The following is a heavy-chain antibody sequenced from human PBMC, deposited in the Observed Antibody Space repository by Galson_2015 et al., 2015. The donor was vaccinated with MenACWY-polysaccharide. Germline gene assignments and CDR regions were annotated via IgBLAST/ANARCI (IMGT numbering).Heavy chain of an antibody. CDR1: DYSIRSGYF. Sequence: ETLSLTCAVSDYSIRSGYFWGWIRQPPGKGLEWTASIFHSGTTYYNPSLKSRVTISVDTSKNQFSLKLSSVTAADTAVYYCARVEKYSGSFYILYWGQGTLVTVSS. CDR2: IFHSGTT. J-gene: IGHJ4*02. V-gene: IGHV4-38-2*01. CDR3: ARVEKYSGSFYILY. D-gene: IGHD1-26*01.